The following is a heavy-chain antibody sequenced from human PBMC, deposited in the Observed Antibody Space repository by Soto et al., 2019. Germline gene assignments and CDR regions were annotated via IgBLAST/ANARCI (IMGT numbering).Heavy chain of an antibody. J-gene: IGHJ4*02. D-gene: IGHD6-19*01. CDR1: GFICGSYD. CDR3: ATLVVRGISTGWQH. Sequence: GGSLRLSCAASGFICGSYDMSWVRQAPGKGLEWVSTTLVDVRTFYVDSVKGRFTISRDNARNTLFLQMTSLRAEDTALYYCATLVVRGISTGWQHWGQGTRVTVSS. V-gene: IGHV3-23*01. CDR2: TLVDVRT.